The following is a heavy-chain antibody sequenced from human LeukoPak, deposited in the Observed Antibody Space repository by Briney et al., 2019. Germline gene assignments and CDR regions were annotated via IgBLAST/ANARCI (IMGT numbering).Heavy chain of an antibody. V-gene: IGHV1-69*05. D-gene: IGHD6-6*01. Sequence: GASVKVSCKASGGTFSSYAISWERQAPGQGLEWMGGIIPIFGTANYAQKFQGRVTITTDESTSTAYMELSSLRSEDTAVYYCARDGQLPRTGPNYYYYMDVWGKGTTVTVSS. J-gene: IGHJ6*03. CDR3: ARDGQLPRTGPNYYYYMDV. CDR1: GGTFSSYA. CDR2: IIPIFGTA.